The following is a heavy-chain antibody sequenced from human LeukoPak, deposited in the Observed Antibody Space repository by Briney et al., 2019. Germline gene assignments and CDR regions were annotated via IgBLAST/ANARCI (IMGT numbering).Heavy chain of an antibody. CDR1: GFTFSSYW. CDR2: IKQDGSEK. Sequence: GGSLRLSCAASGFTFSSYWMSWVRQAPGKGLEWVANIKQDGSEKYYVDSVKGRFTISRDNAKNSLYLHMNSLRAEDTAVYYCARESPGIAAAYDYWGQGTLVTVSS. CDR3: ARESPGIAAAYDY. D-gene: IGHD6-13*01. V-gene: IGHV3-7*01. J-gene: IGHJ4*02.